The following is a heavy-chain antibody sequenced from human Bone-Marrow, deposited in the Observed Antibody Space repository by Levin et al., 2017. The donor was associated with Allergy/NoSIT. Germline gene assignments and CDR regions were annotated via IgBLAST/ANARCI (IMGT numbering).Heavy chain of an antibody. Sequence: GESLKISCKASGYTFTSYGISWVRQAPGQGLEWMGWISAYNGNTNYAQKLQGRVTMTTDTSTSTAYMELRSLRSDDTAVYYCAGDALYGSGESPDVRDWGQGTLVTVSS. J-gene: IGHJ4*02. D-gene: IGHD3-10*01. CDR3: AGDALYGSGESPDVRD. V-gene: IGHV1-18*01. CDR2: ISAYNGNT. CDR1: GYTFTSYG.